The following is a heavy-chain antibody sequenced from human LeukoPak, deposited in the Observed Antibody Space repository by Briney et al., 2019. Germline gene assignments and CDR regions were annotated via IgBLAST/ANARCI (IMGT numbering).Heavy chain of an antibody. CDR2: ISYHGRSV. D-gene: IGHD2-15*01. J-gene: IGHJ6*01. Sequence: GGSLRLSCAASGFTFSNYAMNWVRQAPGKGLEWVAIISYHGRSVDYADSVKGRFTMSRDNSKNTLSLQMNSLRAEDTAVYYCAKVRGYCSGGNCYNQYGMDVWGQGTTVTVSS. CDR1: GFTFSNYA. V-gene: IGHV3-30*04. CDR3: AKVRGYCSGGNCYNQYGMDV.